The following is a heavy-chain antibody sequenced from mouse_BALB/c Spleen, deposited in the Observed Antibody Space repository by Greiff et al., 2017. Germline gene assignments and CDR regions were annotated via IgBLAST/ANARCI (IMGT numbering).Heavy chain of an antibody. CDR1: GFTFSSYT. CDR2: ISSGGSYT. D-gene: IGHD2-12*01. V-gene: IGHV5-6-4*01. CDR3: TITFDY. Sequence: EVQRVESGGGLVKPGGSLKLSCAASGFTFSSYTMSWVRQTPEKRLEWVATISSGGSYTYYPDSVKGRFTISRDNAKNTLYLQMSSLKSEDTAMYYCTITFDYWGQGTTLTVSS. J-gene: IGHJ2*01.